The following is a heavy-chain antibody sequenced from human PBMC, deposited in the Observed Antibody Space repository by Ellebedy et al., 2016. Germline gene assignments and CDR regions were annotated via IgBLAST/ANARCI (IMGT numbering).Heavy chain of an antibody. V-gene: IGHV3-66*02. CDR1: GFSVSSND. J-gene: IGHJ6*02. CDR3: AKVRSSDFYSNYDMDV. D-gene: IGHD6-13*01. Sequence: GESLKISXAASGFSVSSNDMSWVRQAPGKGLELVSLIYGGGTSYYADSVKGRFTISRDNFKIRVYLEMNSLRLEDTAVYYCAKVRSSDFYSNYDMDVWGQGTTVTVSS. CDR2: IYGGGTS.